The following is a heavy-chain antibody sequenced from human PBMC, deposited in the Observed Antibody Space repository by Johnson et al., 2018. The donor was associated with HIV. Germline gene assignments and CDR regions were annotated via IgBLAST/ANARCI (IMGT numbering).Heavy chain of an antibody. CDR3: ARVHEGVGAFDF. V-gene: IGHV3-30*03. CDR2: ISYDGSNK. Sequence: QVQLLESGGGVVQPGRSLRLSCAVSGFTFSSYGMHWVRQAPGKGLEWVAVISYDGSNKYYADSVKGRITISRDNDKNALYLQMNSLRAEDMDFYYCARVHEGVGAFDFWGQGTMVTVSS. D-gene: IGHD2-15*01. CDR1: GFTFSSYG. J-gene: IGHJ3*01.